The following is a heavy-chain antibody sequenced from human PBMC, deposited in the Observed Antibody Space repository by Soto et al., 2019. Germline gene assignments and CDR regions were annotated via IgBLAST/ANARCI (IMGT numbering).Heavy chain of an antibody. Sequence: PGGSLRLSCAASGFTFSDYEMIWVRQTPGKGLEWLSYISSGGTTIYYADSVKGRFTVSRDNARNSLYVQMNSLRAEDTAVYYCATLQRGYSYGSFDYWGQGSLVTGSS. J-gene: IGHJ4*02. V-gene: IGHV3-48*03. CDR2: ISSGGTTI. D-gene: IGHD5-18*01. CDR1: GFTFSDYE. CDR3: ATLQRGYSYGSFDY.